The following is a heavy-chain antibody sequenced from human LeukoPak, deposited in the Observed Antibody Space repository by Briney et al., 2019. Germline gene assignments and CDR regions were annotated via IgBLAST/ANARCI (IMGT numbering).Heavy chain of an antibody. J-gene: IGHJ4*02. D-gene: IGHD6-25*01. CDR2: ISSSSSYI. Sequence: GGSLRLSCAASGFTFSSYSVNWVRQAPGKGLEWVSSISSSSSYIYYADSVKGRFTISRDNAKNSLYLQVNSLRAEDTAVYYCARYLGGYSSATDYWGQGTLVTVSS. CDR1: GFTFSSYS. CDR3: ARYLGGYSSATDY. V-gene: IGHV3-21*01.